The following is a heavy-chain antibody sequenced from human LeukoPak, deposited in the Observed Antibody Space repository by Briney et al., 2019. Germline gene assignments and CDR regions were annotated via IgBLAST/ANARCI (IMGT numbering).Heavy chain of an antibody. V-gene: IGHV3-7*03. CDR2: IKQDGSER. J-gene: IGHJ4*02. Sequence: GGSLRLSCAASGFTFSNSWMKWVRQAPGKGREGVASIKQDGSERYYVDSVKGRFTISRDNAKNSLYLQMNSLRAEDTAVYYCTKDSDWAIDYWGQGTLVIVSS. CDR3: TKDSDWAIDY. CDR1: GFTFSNSW. D-gene: IGHD6-19*01.